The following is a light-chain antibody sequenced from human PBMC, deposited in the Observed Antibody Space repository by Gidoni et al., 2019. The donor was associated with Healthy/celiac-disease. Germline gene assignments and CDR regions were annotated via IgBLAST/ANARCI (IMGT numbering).Light chain of an antibody. Sequence: SSELTQDPAVSVALGQTDRITCQGDSLRSYYASWYQQKPGQAPVLVIYGKNNRPSGIPDRFSGSSSGNTASLTITGAQAEDEADYYCNSRDSSGSVFGTGTKVTVL. CDR2: GKN. CDR1: SLRSYY. J-gene: IGLJ1*01. CDR3: NSRDSSGSV. V-gene: IGLV3-19*01.